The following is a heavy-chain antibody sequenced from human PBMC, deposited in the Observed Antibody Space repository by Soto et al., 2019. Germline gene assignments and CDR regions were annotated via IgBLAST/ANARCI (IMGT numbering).Heavy chain of an antibody. CDR3: ARAVSVYDFWSGYSPYYYYYGMDV. V-gene: IGHV4-61*01. CDR1: GGSVSSGSYY. D-gene: IGHD3-3*01. CDR2: IYYNGST. J-gene: IGHJ6*02. Sequence: PSETLSLTCTVSGGSVSSGSYYWSWIRQPPGKGLEWIGYIYYNGSTNYNPSLKSRVTISVDTSKNQFSLKLSSVTAADTAVYYCARAVSVYDFWSGYSPYYYYYGMDVWGQGTTVTVSS.